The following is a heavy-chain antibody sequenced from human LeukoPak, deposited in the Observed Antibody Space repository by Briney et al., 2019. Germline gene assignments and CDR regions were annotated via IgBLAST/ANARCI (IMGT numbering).Heavy chain of an antibody. D-gene: IGHD6-19*01. V-gene: IGHV4-4*07. CDR3: ARVGAPVAGNYYYGMDV. Sequence: SETLSLTCTVSGGSISSYYWSWIRQPAGKGLEWIGRIYTSGSTNYNPSLKSRVTMSVDTSKNQFSLKLSSVTAADTAVYYCARVGAPVAGNYYYGMDVWGQGTTVTVS. CDR2: IYTSGST. J-gene: IGHJ6*02. CDR1: GGSISSYY.